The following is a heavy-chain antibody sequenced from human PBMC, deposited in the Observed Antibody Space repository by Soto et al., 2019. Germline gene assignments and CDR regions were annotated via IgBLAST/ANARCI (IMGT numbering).Heavy chain of an antibody. Sequence: EVQLVESGGGLVKPGGSLRLSCAASGFTFSSYSMNWVRQAPGKGLQWVSSISTTSTYIYYADSVKGRFTISRDNAKNSLYLQMNSLRAEDTAVYYCAREGSLYVDPVSNCLDSWGQGILVTVSS. J-gene: IGHJ4*02. CDR2: ISTTSTYI. CDR3: AREGSLYVDPVSNCLDS. V-gene: IGHV3-21*01. CDR1: GFTFSSYS. D-gene: IGHD4-17*01.